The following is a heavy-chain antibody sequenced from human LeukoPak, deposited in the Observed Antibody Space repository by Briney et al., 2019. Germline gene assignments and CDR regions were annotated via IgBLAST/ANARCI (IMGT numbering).Heavy chain of an antibody. CDR3: ARTWFGELFAFDI. D-gene: IGHD3-10*01. V-gene: IGHV3-48*01. J-gene: IGHJ3*02. CDR2: ISSSSSTI. Sequence: PGGSLRLSCAASGFTFSSYGMTWVRQAPGKGLEWVSYISSSSSTIYYADSVKGRFTISRDNAKNSLYLQLNSLRAEDTAVYYCARTWFGELFAFDIWGQGTMVTVSS. CDR1: GFTFSSYG.